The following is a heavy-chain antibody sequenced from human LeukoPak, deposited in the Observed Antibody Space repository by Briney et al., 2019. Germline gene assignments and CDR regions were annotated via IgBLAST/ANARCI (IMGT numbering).Heavy chain of an antibody. CDR3: ARGDYVWGSYLPTYYFDY. Sequence: ASVKVSCKASGYSFTGYYIHWVRQAPGQGLEWMGWIIPHGGGTHYAQKFQGRVTMTRDTSISTAYMELSRLRSDDTAVYYCARGDYVWGSYLPTYYFDYWGQGTLVTVSS. CDR2: IIPHGGGT. J-gene: IGHJ4*02. V-gene: IGHV1-2*02. CDR1: GYSFTGYY. D-gene: IGHD3-16*02.